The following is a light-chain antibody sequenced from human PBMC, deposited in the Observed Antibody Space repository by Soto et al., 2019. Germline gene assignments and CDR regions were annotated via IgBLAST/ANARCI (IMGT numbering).Light chain of an antibody. V-gene: IGKV3-20*01. CDR3: QQYGSSPLFT. J-gene: IGKJ3*01. CDR1: QSVSSSY. Sequence: EIVLTQSPGTLSLSPGERATLSCRASQSVSSSYLAWYQQKPGQAPMLLIYGASGRATGIPDRFSGSGSGTYFTLTNSRVEPEDFAVYYCQQYGSSPLFTFGPGTKLDIK. CDR2: GAS.